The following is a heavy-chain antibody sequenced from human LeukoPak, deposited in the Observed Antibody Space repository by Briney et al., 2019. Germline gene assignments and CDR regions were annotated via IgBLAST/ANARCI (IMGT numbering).Heavy chain of an antibody. J-gene: IGHJ4*02. D-gene: IGHD5-18*01. Sequence: SETLSLTCAVYGGSFSGYYWGWIRQPPGKGLEWIGEINHSGSTNYNPSLKSRVTISVDTSKNQFSLSLSSMTAADTAVYYCARERGYSYGYGFDYRGQGILVTVSS. CDR2: INHSGST. V-gene: IGHV4-34*01. CDR3: ARERGYSYGYGFDY. CDR1: GGSFSGYY.